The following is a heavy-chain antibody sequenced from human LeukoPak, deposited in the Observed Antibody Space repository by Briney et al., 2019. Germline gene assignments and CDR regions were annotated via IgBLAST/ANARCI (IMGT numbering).Heavy chain of an antibody. CDR2: ISWNSGSI. CDR3: AKDVAAAGTGKYFQH. CDR1: GFTFYDYA. J-gene: IGHJ1*01. V-gene: IGHV3-9*01. D-gene: IGHD6-13*01. Sequence: GGSLRLSCAASGFTFYDYAMHWVRQAPGKGLEWVSGISWNSGSIGYADSVKGRFTISRDNAKNSLYLQMNSLRAEDTALYYCAKDVAAAGTGKYFQHWGQGTLVTVSS.